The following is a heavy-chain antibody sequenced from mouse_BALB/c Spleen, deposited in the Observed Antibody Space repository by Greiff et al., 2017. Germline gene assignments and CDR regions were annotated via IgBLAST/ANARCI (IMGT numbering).Heavy chain of an antibody. V-gene: IGHV3-2*02. Sequence: EVKLVESGPGLVKPSQSLSLTCTVTGYSITSDYAWNWIRQFPGNKLEWMGYISYSGSTSYNPSLKSRISITRDTSKNQFFLQLNSVTTEDTATYYCAGYGSIFDYWGQGTTLTVSS. J-gene: IGHJ2*01. D-gene: IGHD1-1*01. CDR1: GYSITSDYA. CDR2: ISYSGST. CDR3: AGYGSIFDY.